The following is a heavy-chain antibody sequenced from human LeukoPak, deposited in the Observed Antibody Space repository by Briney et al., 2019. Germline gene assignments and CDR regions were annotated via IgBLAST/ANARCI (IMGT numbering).Heavy chain of an antibody. CDR3: AESAGLRYFDWLKDAFDV. D-gene: IGHD3-9*01. CDR2: VYSSGAT. J-gene: IGHJ3*01. V-gene: IGHV3-53*01. Sequence: GGSLRLSCAVSGFTVSSNYMNWVRQAPGKGLECVSVVYSSGATFYTDSVKGRFTISRDNSKNTLYLQMNSLRAEDTAVYYCAESAGLRYFDWLKDAFDVWGQGTMVTVSS. CDR1: GFTVSSNY.